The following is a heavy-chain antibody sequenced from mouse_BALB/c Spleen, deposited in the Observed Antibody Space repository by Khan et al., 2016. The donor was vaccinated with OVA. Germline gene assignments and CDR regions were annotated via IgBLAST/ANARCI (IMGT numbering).Heavy chain of an antibody. CDR3: ARIKKIVATYFDY. CDR1: GYTFTSYW. J-gene: IGHJ2*01. CDR2: TNPTNGRP. Sequence: VQLQESGAELVKAGASVKMSCKASGYTFTSYWMHWVQQRLGQGLEWFAETNPTNGRPYYNEKFKRKATLTVDKSSSTAYMLLSGPTFEDSAVYYCARIKKIVATYFDYGGQGTTLTVSS. D-gene: IGHD1-1*01. V-gene: IGHV1S81*02.